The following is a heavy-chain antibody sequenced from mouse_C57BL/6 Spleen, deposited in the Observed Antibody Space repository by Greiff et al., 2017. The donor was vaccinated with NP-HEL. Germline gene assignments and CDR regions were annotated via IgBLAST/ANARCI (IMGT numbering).Heavy chain of an antibody. CDR3: ARTPIYYDYNYFDY. D-gene: IGHD2-4*01. CDR2: INPNNGGT. V-gene: IGHV1-26*01. Sequence: EVQLQQSGPELVKPGASVKISCKASGYTFTDYYMNWVKQSHGKSLEWIGDINPNNGGTSYNQKFKGKATLTVDKSSSTAYMELRSLTSEDSAVYYCARTPIYYDYNYFDYWGQGTTLTVSS. J-gene: IGHJ2*01. CDR1: GYTFTDYY.